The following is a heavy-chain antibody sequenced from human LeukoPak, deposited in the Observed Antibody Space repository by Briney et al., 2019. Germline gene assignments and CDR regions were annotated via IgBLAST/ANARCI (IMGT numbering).Heavy chain of an antibody. Sequence: SETLSLTCAVYGGSFSNYYWSWIRQPPGKGLEWIGDIYHTGSTTYNPSLKSRVTISVDTSKKQFSLRLTSVTAADTAVYYCTRVGYPTQRRVLSAVTIPTAGAFDVWGQGTLVTVSS. V-gene: IGHV4-34*01. D-gene: IGHD4-17*01. CDR1: GGSFSNYY. J-gene: IGHJ3*01. CDR3: TRVGYPTQRRVLSAVTIPTAGAFDV. CDR2: IYHTGST.